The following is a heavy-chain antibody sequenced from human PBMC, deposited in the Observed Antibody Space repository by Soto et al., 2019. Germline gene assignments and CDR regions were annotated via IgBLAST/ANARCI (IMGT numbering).Heavy chain of an antibody. Sequence: PSETMSLTCTVSGGSISSGGYYWSWIRQHPGKGLEWIGYIYYSGSTYYNPSLKSRVTISVDTSKNQFSLKLSSVTAADTAVYNCAHYSSGRAFDIWGQGTMVTVSS. D-gene: IGHD6-19*01. J-gene: IGHJ3*02. V-gene: IGHV4-31*03. CDR1: GGSISSGGYY. CDR3: AHYSSGRAFDI. CDR2: IYYSGST.